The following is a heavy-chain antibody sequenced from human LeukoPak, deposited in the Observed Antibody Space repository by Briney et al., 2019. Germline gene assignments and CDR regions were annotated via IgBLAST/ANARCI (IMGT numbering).Heavy chain of an antibody. D-gene: IGHD4-17*01. V-gene: IGHV3-21*01. CDR1: GFTFSSYS. J-gene: IGHJ4*02. Sequence: GGSLRLSCAASGFTFSSYSMNWVRQAPGEGLEWVSSISSSSSYIYYADSVKGRFTISRDNAKNSLYLQMNSLRAEDTAVYYCARATTVTTPVNDYWGQGTLVTVSS. CDR3: ARATTVTTPVNDY. CDR2: ISSSSSYI.